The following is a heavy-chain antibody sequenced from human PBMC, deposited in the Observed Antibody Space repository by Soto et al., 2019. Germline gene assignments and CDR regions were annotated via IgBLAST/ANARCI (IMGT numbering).Heavy chain of an antibody. CDR2: INPSGGST. V-gene: IGHV1-46*01. J-gene: IGHJ4*02. CDR3: ARSIVVVTAADY. D-gene: IGHD2-21*02. Sequence: ASVKVSCKASGYTFTSYYMHWVRQAPGQGLEWMGIINPSGGSTSYAQKFQGRVTMTRDTSTSTAYMELSSLRSEDTAVYYCARSIVVVTAADYWGQGTLVTVSS. CDR1: GYTFTSYY.